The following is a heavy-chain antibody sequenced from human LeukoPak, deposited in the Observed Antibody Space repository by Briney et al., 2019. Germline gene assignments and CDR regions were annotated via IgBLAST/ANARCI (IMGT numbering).Heavy chain of an antibody. V-gene: IGHV3-23*01. CDR3: ARGGSDTAMAHDY. Sequence: GGSLRLSCAASGFTFSSYAMNWVRQAPGKGLGWVSAIGGSGDNTYYADSVKGRFTISRDDAKNTLYLQLNSLRAEDTAVYFCARGGSDTAMAHDYWGQGTLVTVSS. D-gene: IGHD5-18*01. CDR2: IGGSGDNT. J-gene: IGHJ4*02. CDR1: GFTFSSYA.